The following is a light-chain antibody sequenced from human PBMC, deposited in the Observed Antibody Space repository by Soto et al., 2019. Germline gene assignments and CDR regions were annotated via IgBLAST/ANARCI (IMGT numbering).Light chain of an antibody. V-gene: IGKV3-20*01. CDR3: QQYDMSPQT. Sequence: EIVLTQSPGTLSLSPGERATLSCRASQSVSSSYLAWYQQKPGQAPRLLIYGASSRATGIPDRFSGSGSGTDFTLTISRLEPEDFAVYYCQQYDMSPQTFGLGSKVEIK. CDR1: QSVSSSY. CDR2: GAS. J-gene: IGKJ1*01.